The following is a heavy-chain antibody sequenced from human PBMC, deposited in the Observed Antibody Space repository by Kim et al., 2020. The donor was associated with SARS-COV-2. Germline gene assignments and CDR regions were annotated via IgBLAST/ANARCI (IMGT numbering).Heavy chain of an antibody. CDR3: ARDRKGDDFWSGYYSSLGMDV. CDR1: GGSISSYY. CDR2: IYTSGST. Sequence: SETLSLTCTVSGGSISSYYWSWIRQPAGKGLEWIGRIYTSGSTNYNPSLKSRVTMSVDTSKNQFSLKLSSVTAADTAVYYCARDRKGDDFWSGYYSSLGMDVWGQGTTVTVSS. J-gene: IGHJ6*02. V-gene: IGHV4-4*07. D-gene: IGHD3-3*01.